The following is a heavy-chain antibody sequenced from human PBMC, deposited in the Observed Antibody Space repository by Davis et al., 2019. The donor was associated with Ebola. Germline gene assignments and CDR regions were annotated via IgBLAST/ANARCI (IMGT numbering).Heavy chain of an antibody. CDR2: ISGSGGST. CDR1: GFTFSSYA. J-gene: IGHJ4*02. D-gene: IGHD4-23*01. CDR3: AKEAYGGNSC. Sequence: GESLKISCAASGFTFSSYAMSWVRQAPGKGLEWVSGISGSGGSTYYADSVKGRFTISRDNSKNTLYLQMNSLRAEDTAVYYCAKEAYGGNSCWGQGTLVTVSS. V-gene: IGHV3-23*01.